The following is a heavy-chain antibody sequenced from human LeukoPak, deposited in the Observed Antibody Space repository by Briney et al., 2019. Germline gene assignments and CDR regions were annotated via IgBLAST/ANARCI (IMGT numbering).Heavy chain of an antibody. Sequence: GGSLRLSCAASGFTFSSYEMNWVRQAPGKGLEWVSYIGSSGTTIYYADSVKGRFTISRDNAKSSLYPQMNSLRAEDTAVYYCAKVATEGYYFDYWGQGTLVTVSS. J-gene: IGHJ4*02. CDR1: GFTFSSYE. CDR3: AKVATEGYYFDY. CDR2: IGSSGTTI. V-gene: IGHV3-48*03. D-gene: IGHD5-12*01.